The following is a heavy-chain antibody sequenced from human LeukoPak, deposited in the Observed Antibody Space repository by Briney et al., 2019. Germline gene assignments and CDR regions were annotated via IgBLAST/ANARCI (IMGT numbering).Heavy chain of an antibody. CDR2: IYSGGST. CDR3: ARVPSLDLVDY. D-gene: IGHD1-1*01. Sequence: PGGSLRLSCAASGFTVSSNYMSWVRQAPGKGLEWVSVIYSGGSTYYADSVKGRFTISRDNAKNSLYLQMNSLRAEDTAVCYCARVPSLDLVDYWGQGTLVTVSS. J-gene: IGHJ4*02. CDR1: GFTVSSNY. V-gene: IGHV3-66*01.